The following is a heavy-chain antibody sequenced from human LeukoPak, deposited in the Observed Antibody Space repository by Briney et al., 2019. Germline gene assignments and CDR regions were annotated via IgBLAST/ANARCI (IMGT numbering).Heavy chain of an antibody. CDR3: AKDLSPYNWNEIGEY. D-gene: IGHD1-1*01. V-gene: IGHV3-23*01. J-gene: IGHJ4*02. CDR2: ISGSGGST. CDR1: GFTFSSYA. Sequence: GGSLRLSCAASGFTFSSYAMSWVRQAPGKGLEWVSAISGSGGSTYYADSVKGRFTISRDNSKTTLYLQMNSLRAEDTAVYYCAKDLSPYNWNEIGEYWGQGTLVTVSS.